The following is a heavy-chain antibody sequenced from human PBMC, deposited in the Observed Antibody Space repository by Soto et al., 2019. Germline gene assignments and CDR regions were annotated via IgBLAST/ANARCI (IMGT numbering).Heavy chain of an antibody. J-gene: IGHJ5*02. CDR2: ISGSGGST. V-gene: IGHV3-23*01. CDR1: GFTFSSYA. D-gene: IGHD3-3*01. Sequence: EVQLLESGGGLVQPGGSLRLSCAASGFTFSSYAMSWVRQAPGKGLEWVSAISGSGGSTYYADSVKGRFTISRDNSKNTLYLQMNSLRAEDTAVYDCAKGLKYYDFWSGSNWFDPWGQGTLVTVSS. CDR3: AKGLKYYDFWSGSNWFDP.